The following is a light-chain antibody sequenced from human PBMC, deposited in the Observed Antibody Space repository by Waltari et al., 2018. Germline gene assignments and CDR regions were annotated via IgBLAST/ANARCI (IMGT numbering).Light chain of an antibody. CDR3: AAWDDSLSGLV. V-gene: IGLV1-47*01. CDR1: SSNLGRHD. J-gene: IGLJ2*01. Sequence: QSVLTQAASVSGAPGQIIVISCSGSSSNLGRHDAFWYRQPPGMAPTLLVSRSDQRPSGVPDRFSASKSGTSASLAITGLRSEDEADYFCAAWDDSLSGLVFGGGTKLTVL. CDR2: RSD.